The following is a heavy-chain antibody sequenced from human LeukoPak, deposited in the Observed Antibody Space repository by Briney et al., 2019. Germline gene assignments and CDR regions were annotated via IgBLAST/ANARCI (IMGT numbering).Heavy chain of an antibody. CDR3: VKGLNWFDP. CDR1: GFTFSNNG. V-gene: IGHV3-23*01. J-gene: IGHJ5*02. CDR2: LSGSGSSV. Sequence: GGSLRLSCVVSGFTFSNNGMSWVRQAPGKGLEWVSCLSGSGSSVYYADSVRGRLTISRDNSRNTLYLQLDSLRADDTAVYFCVKGLNWFDPWGQGTLVTVSS. D-gene: IGHD4-11*01.